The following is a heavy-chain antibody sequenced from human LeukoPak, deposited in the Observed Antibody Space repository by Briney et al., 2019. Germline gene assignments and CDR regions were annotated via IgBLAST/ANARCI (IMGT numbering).Heavy chain of an antibody. D-gene: IGHD3-22*01. CDR3: ATAGGDTSRMGFDP. CDR2: ISADGGVT. J-gene: IGHJ5*02. Sequence: GGSLRLSCVDSGFTFSRYWMHWVRQTPGKGLVWVSCISADGGVTRYADSVKGRFSISRDNTKSTLYLQMHSLRAEDTAVYYCATAGGDTSRMGFDPWGQGTLVTVSS. V-gene: IGHV3-74*01. CDR1: GFTFSRYW.